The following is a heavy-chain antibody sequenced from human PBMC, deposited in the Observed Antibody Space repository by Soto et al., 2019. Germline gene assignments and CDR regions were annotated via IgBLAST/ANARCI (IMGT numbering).Heavy chain of an antibody. CDR3: AHRTYCSGGSCSDY. Sequence: QITLKESGPTLVKPTQTLTLTCTFSGFSLSTSGVGVGWIRQPPGEALEWLAIIFWDDDERYNPSLMTRLTITKDTSKNQVVLTMTNMDPADTATYYCAHRTYCSGGSCSDYWGQGTLVTVSS. CDR2: IFWDDDE. CDR1: GFSLSTSGVG. D-gene: IGHD2-15*01. V-gene: IGHV2-5*02. J-gene: IGHJ4*02.